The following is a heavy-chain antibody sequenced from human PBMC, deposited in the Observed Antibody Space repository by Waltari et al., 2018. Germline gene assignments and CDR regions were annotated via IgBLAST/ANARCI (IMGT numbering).Heavy chain of an antibody. CDR2: INPNRGGT. D-gene: IGHD6-19*01. J-gene: IGHJ3*02. CDR3: ARGSSGEDAFDI. CDR1: GYTFTGNY. Sequence: QVQLVQSGAEVKKPGASVKVSCKASGYTFTGNYMHLVRQAPGQGLEWMGRINPNRGGTNYAQKFQGRVTMTRDTSISTAYMELSRLRSDDTAVYYCARGSSGEDAFDIWGQGTMVTVSS. V-gene: IGHV1-2*06.